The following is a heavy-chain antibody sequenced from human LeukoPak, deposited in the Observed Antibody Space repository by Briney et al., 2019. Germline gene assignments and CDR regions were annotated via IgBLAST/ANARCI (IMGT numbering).Heavy chain of an antibody. Sequence: SETLSLTCTVSGGSISSGSYYWSWIRQPAGKGLEWIGRIYTSGSTNYNPSLKSRVTISVDTSKNQSSLKLSSVTAADTAVYYCARAHRYSGSRDWFDPWGQGTLVTVSS. CDR2: IYTSGST. D-gene: IGHD1-26*01. V-gene: IGHV4-61*02. CDR1: GGSISSGSYY. CDR3: ARAHRYSGSRDWFDP. J-gene: IGHJ5*02.